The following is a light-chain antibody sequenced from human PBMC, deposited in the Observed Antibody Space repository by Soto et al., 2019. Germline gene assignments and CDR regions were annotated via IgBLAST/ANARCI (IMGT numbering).Light chain of an antibody. V-gene: IGLV1-40*01. CDR2: DNS. Sequence: QSVLTQPPSVSGAPGQRVTISCTGRRSNIGAGFDVHWYQQLPGTAPKLLIYDNSNRPSGVPDRFSGSKSGTSASLAITGLQAEVEADYYCQSYDSSLSAYVFGTGTKVTVL. CDR3: QSYDSSLSAYV. J-gene: IGLJ1*01. CDR1: RSNIGAGFD.